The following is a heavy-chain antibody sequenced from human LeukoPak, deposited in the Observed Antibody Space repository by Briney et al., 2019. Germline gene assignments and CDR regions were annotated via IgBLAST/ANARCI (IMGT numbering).Heavy chain of an antibody. D-gene: IGHD3-3*01. CDR3: ARVTIFGVVTPPDY. CDR2: ISYDGSNK. V-gene: IGHV3-30*04. CDR1: GFTFNNYA. J-gene: IGHJ4*02. Sequence: GGSLRLSCGASGFTFNNYAMHWVRQAPGKGLEWVAVISYDGSNKYYADSVKGRLTISRDNSKNTLYLQMNSLRAEDTAVYYCARVTIFGVVTPPDYWGQGTLVTVSS.